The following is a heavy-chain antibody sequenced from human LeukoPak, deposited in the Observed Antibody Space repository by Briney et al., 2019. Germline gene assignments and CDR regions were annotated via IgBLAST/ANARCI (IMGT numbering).Heavy chain of an antibody. J-gene: IGHJ4*02. CDR2: ISTNGGST. CDR1: GFTFSSYA. Sequence: GSLRLSCAASGFTFSSYAMSWVRQAPGKGLEWVSGISTNGGSTSYADSVKGRFTISRDNPRNTQYMEMNSLRAEDTAVYYCSVMHRYYDGSGYWVQWGQGTLVTVSS. D-gene: IGHD3-22*01. V-gene: IGHV3-23*01. CDR3: SVMHRYYDGSGYWVQ.